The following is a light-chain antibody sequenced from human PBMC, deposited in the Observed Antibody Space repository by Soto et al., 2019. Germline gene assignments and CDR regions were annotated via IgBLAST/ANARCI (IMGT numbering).Light chain of an antibody. CDR2: EVT. J-gene: IGLJ1*01. V-gene: IGLV2-8*01. Sequence: QSALAQPPSASGSPGQSVTISCTGTSSDVGAYNFVSWYQQYPGKAPKLMIYEVTKRPSGVPDRFSGSKSGNTASLTVSGLQAEDEADYYCSSYAGSNTVVFGTGTKVTVL. CDR1: SSDVGAYNF. CDR3: SSYAGSNTVV.